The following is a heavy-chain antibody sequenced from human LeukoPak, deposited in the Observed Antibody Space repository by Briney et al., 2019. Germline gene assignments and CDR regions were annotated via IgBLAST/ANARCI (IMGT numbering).Heavy chain of an antibody. CDR1: GGSFSGYY. CDR2: INHSGST. D-gene: IGHD2-2*01. CDR3: ARGSRVVNGSSPIRGCYFDY. Sequence: SETLSLTCAVYGGSFSGYYWSWIRQPPGKGLEWIGEINHSGSTNYNPSLKSRVTISVDTSKNQFSLKLSSVTAADTAVYYCARGSRVVNGSSPIRGCYFDYWGQGTLVTVSS. V-gene: IGHV4-34*01. J-gene: IGHJ4*02.